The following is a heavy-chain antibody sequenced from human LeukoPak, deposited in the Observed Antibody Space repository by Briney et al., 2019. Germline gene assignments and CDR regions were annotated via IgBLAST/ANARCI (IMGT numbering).Heavy chain of an antibody. Sequence: RGSLRLSCAASGFTFSSYNIHWVRQAPGEGLEWVALISYDGSNKYYADSVKGRFTISRDNSKHTLYLQMNSLRPEDTAVYYCAKDEGFRAAAEGTPDYWGQGTLVTVSS. CDR2: ISYDGSNK. CDR3: AKDEGFRAAAEGTPDY. CDR1: GFTFSSYN. V-gene: IGHV3-30*18. J-gene: IGHJ4*02. D-gene: IGHD6-13*01.